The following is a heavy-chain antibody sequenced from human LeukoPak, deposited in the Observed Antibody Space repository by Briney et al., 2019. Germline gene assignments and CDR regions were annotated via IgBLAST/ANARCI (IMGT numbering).Heavy chain of an antibody. D-gene: IGHD5-12*01. CDR2: IYSGGST. J-gene: IGHJ4*02. V-gene: IGHV3-53*01. CDR3: AREAPSGYDYLDY. Sequence: GGSLRLSCAASGIIVSSIYMSWVRQAPGKGLEWVSVIYSGGSTYYADSVKGRFTISRDNSKNTLYLQMNSLRAEDTAVYYCAREAPSGYDYLDYWGQGTLVTVSS. CDR1: GIIVSSIY.